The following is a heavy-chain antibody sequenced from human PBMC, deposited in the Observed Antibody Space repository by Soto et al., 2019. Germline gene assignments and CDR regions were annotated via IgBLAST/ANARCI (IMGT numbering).Heavy chain of an antibody. V-gene: IGHV4-61*01. Sequence: TVAWGTVVSGSDYWILIRQPPGKGLEWIGYIYYSGSTNYNPSLKSRVTISVDTSKNQFSLKLSSVTAADTAVYYCARESLDSSSSIIYYYHGMDVWGQGTTVTLSS. D-gene: IGHD6-6*01. CDR2: IYYSGST. J-gene: IGHJ6*02. CDR3: ARESLDSSSSIIYYYHGMDV. CDR1: WGTVVSGSDY.